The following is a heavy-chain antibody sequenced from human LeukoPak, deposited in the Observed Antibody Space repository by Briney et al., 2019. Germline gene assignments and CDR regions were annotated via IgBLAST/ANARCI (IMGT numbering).Heavy chain of an antibody. Sequence: GGSLRLSCATSGFTFPTYWMHWVRQAPGKGLVWVSRVNSDGSRTDYADSVKGRFTVSRDNAKNTLYLQMNSLRAEATAVYYCARREGYCSGGTCYFDNWGQGTLVTVSS. CDR3: ARREGYCSGGTCYFDN. D-gene: IGHD2-15*01. CDR1: GFTFPTYW. CDR2: VNSDGSRT. V-gene: IGHV3-74*01. J-gene: IGHJ4*02.